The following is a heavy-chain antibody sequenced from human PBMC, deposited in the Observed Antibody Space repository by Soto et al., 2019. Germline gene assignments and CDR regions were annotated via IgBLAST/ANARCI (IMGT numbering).Heavy chain of an antibody. CDR2: IYSGGST. D-gene: IGHD2-15*01. J-gene: IGHJ3*02. CDR3: ARGRARMYRPGGDAFDI. CDR1: GFTVSSNY. Sequence: GGSLRLSCAASGFTVSSNYMSWVRQAPGKGLEWVSVIYSGGSTYYADSVKGRFPISRDNSKNTLYLQMNSLRAEDTAVYYCARGRARMYRPGGDAFDIWGQGTMVTVSS. V-gene: IGHV3-53*01.